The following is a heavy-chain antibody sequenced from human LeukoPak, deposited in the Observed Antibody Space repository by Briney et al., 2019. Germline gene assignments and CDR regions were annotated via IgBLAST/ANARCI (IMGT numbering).Heavy chain of an antibody. CDR2: ISSGSSTI. V-gene: IGHV3-11*04. CDR1: GFTFSDYY. J-gene: IGHJ4*02. D-gene: IGHD3-9*01. CDR3: ARDLRYFDWSHFDY. Sequence: GGSLRLPCAASGFTFSDYYMSWVRQAPGKGLEWVSYISSGSSTIYYADSVKGRFTISRDNAKNSLYLQMNSLRAEDTAVYYCARDLRYFDWSHFDYWGQGTLVTVSS.